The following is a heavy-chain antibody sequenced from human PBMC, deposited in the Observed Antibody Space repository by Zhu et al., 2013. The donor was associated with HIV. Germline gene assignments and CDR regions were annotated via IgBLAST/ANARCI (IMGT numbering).Heavy chain of an antibody. D-gene: IGHD2-2*01. V-gene: IGHV1-8*03. Sequence: QVQLVQSGAEVKKPGASVKVSCKASGYTFTSYDITWVRQATGQGLEWMGWMNPNSGNTGYAQKFQGRVTITRNTSISTAYMELSSLRSEDTAVYYCARDPDAAFDPVGVPAALKRIDYWGQGTLVTVSS. J-gene: IGHJ4*02. CDR2: MNPNSGNT. CDR1: GYTFTSYD. CDR3: ARDPDAAFDPVGVPAALKRIDY.